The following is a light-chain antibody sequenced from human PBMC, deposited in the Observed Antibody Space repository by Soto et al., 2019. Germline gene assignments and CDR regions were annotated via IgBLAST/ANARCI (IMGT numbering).Light chain of an antibody. CDR3: AAWDDSLNGVV. Sequence: QSVLTQPPSASGTPGQRVTISCSGSVSNIGSNAVNWYQQLPGTAPKLLIYSNNQRPSGVPDRFSGSKSGTSASLAISGLQSGDEADYYCAAWDDSLNGVVFGGGTKLTVL. V-gene: IGLV1-44*01. CDR1: VSNIGSNA. CDR2: SNN. J-gene: IGLJ2*01.